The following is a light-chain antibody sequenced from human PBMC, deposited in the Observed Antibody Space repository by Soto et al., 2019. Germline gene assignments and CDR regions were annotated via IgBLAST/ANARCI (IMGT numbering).Light chain of an antibody. J-gene: IGKJ4*01. CDR1: QAMCNY. CDR3: QRYKTAPFT. CDR2: AAS. Sequence: DIQMTQSPSSLSASVGDRVTITCRASQAMCNYLAWYQQKPGKVPKLLIYAASTLQSGVPSRFSGSTSGTDFTLTISSLQAEDVATYYCQRYKTAPFTFGGGIKVEI. V-gene: IGKV1-27*01.